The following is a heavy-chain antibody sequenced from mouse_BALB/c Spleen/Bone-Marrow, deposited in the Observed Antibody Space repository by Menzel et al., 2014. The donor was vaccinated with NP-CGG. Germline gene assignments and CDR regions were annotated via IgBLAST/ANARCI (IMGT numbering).Heavy chain of an antibody. CDR1: GFIFSYYA. CDR2: ISSGGSYT. Sequence: EVKVVESGGGLVKPGGSLKLSCAASGFIFSYYAMSWVRQSPEKRLEWVAEISSGGSYTYYPDTVTGRFTISRDNAKNTLYLEMSSPRSEDTAMYYCTRDRGDYWGQGTSVTVSS. J-gene: IGHJ4*01. V-gene: IGHV5-9-4*01. D-gene: IGHD3-1*01. CDR3: TRDRGDY.